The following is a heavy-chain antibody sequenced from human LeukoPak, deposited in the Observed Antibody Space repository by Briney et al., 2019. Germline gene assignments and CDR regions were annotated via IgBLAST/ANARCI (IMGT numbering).Heavy chain of an antibody. CDR2: VSNDGGDK. CDR1: EFTFSSYA. J-gene: IGHJ4*02. V-gene: IGHV3-30*03. CDR3: ARDARESSGRKFDY. Sequence: PGGSLRLSCAASEFTFSSYAMHWVRQAPGKGLEWVALVSNDGGDKYYADSVKGRFTISRDNAKNSLYLLMNSLRAEDTALYYCARDARESSGRKFDYWGQGTLVTVSS. D-gene: IGHD6-19*01.